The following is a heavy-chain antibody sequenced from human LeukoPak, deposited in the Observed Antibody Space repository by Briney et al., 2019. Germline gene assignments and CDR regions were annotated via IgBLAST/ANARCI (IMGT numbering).Heavy chain of an antibody. CDR3: ARCIQLERRGEYYYYGMDV. V-gene: IGHV1-69*10. Sequence: SVKVSCKASGGTFGTYAITWVRQAPGKGLAWMGGIIPFYGITNYAEKFQGRVTITADKSTNTAYMEVDSLKSEDSAMYFCARCIQLERRGEYYYYGMDVWGRGTTVTVSS. CDR1: GGTFGTYA. CDR2: IIPFYGIT. D-gene: IGHD1-1*01. J-gene: IGHJ6*04.